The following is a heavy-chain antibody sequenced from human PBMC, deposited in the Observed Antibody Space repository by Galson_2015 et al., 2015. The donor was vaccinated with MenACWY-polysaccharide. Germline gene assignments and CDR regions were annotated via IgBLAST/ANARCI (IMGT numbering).Heavy chain of an antibody. V-gene: IGHV3-23*01. J-gene: IGHJ4*02. Sequence: SLRLSCAASGFTFSAYTMSWIRQAPGKGLVWVTVISIDGRNTYYADPVKGRFTISRDNSKNTLFLQMNGLTAEDTAVYYCVKAHETSGWNRGPGYWGQGTLVTVSS. CDR3: VKAHETSGWNRGPGY. CDR1: GFTFSAYT. CDR2: ISIDGRNT. D-gene: IGHD6-19*01.